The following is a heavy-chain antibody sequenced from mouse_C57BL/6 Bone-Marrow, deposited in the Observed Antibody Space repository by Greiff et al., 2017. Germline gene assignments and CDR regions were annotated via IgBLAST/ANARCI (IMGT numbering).Heavy chain of an antibody. CDR3: ARQSEAMDY. V-gene: IGHV5-6*01. Sequence: EVKLMESGGDLVKPGGSLKLSCAASGFTFSSYGMSWVRQTPDKRLEWVATICSGGSYTYYPDSVKGRFTISRDNAKNTLYLQMSSLKSEDTAMYYCARQSEAMDYWGQGTSVTVSS. CDR2: ICSGGSYT. CDR1: GFTFSSYG. J-gene: IGHJ4*01.